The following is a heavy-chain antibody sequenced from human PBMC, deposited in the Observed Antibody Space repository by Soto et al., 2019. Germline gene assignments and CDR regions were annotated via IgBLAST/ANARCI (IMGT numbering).Heavy chain of an antibody. D-gene: IGHD3-16*01. J-gene: IGHJ4*02. CDR3: ARGGGATPTISPYIF. Sequence: QVQLVQSGTEVMKPGSSVKVSCKASGGTFNKYDISWVRQAPGQGLEWMGGIIPLFSKAKYAPKFQGRVTITGDISTTTVDMEVSNLRFEDTAVYYCARGGGATPTISPYIFWGQGTLVTVSS. V-gene: IGHV1-69*06. CDR2: IIPLFSKA. CDR1: GGTFNKYD.